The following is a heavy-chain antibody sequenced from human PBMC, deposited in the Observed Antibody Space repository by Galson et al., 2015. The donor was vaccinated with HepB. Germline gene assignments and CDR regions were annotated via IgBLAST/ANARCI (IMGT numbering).Heavy chain of an antibody. D-gene: IGHD5-12*01. V-gene: IGHV3-23*01. CDR1: GFTFSSYA. Sequence: SLRLSCAASGFTFSSYAMSWVRQAPGKGLEWVSAISGSGGSTYYADSVKGRFTISRDNSKNTLYLQMNSLRAEDTAVYYCAKRVVATIRGYYYYYMDVWGKGTTVTVSS. CDR3: AKRVVATIRGYYYYYMDV. J-gene: IGHJ6*03. CDR2: ISGSGGST.